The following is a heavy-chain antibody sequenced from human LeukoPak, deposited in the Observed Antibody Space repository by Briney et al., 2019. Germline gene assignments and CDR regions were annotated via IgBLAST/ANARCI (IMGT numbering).Heavy chain of an antibody. J-gene: IGHJ6*02. CDR2: ISNSGSAI. CDR3: ARERLPFAHYYGMDV. V-gene: IGHV3-11*01. Sequence: GGSLRLSCAASGFNFSDYYMGWIRQAPGKGLEWVSYISNSGSAIYYADSVKGRFTISRDNAKNSLFLQMNSLRAEDTAVYYCARERLPFAHYYGMDVWGQGTTVTVSS. CDR1: GFNFSDYY. D-gene: IGHD4-11*01.